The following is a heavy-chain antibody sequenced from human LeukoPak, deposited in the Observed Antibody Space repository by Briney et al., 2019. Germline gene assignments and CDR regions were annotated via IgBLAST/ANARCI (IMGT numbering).Heavy chain of an antibody. D-gene: IGHD3-3*01. CDR1: GGSISSYYW. CDR2: IYWDDDK. J-gene: IGHJ5*02. Sequence: TLSLTCTVSGGSISSYYWSWIRQPPGKALEWLALIYWDDDKRYSPSLKSRLTITKDTSKNQVVLTMTNMDPVDTATYYCAHSHVGSGSGFDPWGQGTLVTVSS. V-gene: IGHV2-5*08. CDR3: AHSHVGSGSGFDP.